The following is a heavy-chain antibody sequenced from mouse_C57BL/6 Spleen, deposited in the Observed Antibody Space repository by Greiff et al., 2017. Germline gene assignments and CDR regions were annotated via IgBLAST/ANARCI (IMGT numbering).Heavy chain of an antibody. CDR2: INPGSGGT. J-gene: IGHJ3*01. CDR3: ARTYTY. CDR1: GYAFTNYL. V-gene: IGHV1-54*01. Sequence: VQLQQSGAELVRPGTSVKVSCKASGYAFTNYLIEWVKQRPGQGLEWIGVINPGSGGTNYNEKFKGKATLTADKSSSTAYMQRSSLTSEDSAVYFCARTYTYWGQGTLVTVSA. D-gene: IGHD5-1*01.